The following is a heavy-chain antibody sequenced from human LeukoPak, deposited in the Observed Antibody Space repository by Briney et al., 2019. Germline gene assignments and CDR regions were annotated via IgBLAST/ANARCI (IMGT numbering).Heavy chain of an antibody. CDR2: ISYDGSNK. D-gene: IGHD4/OR15-4a*01. CDR1: GFTFSSYG. V-gene: IGHV3-30*03. CDR3: ARDDYRE. J-gene: IGHJ4*02. Sequence: GRSLRLSCAASGFTFSSYGMHWVRQAPGKGLEWVAVISYDGSNKYYADSVKGRFTISRDNSKNSLYLQMNSLRAEDTAVYYCARDDYREWGQGTLVTVSS.